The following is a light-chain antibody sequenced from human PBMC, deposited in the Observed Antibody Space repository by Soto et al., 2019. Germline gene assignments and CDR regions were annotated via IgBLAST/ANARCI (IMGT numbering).Light chain of an antibody. Sequence: EIVLTQSPATLSLSPGERAALSCRASQSVSSYLAWYQQKPGQAPRLLIYDASNRATGIPARFSGSVSGTDFPLTISSLEPEDFAVYYCQQRRNWPPGFGPGTRWIS. J-gene: IGKJ3*01. V-gene: IGKV3-11*01. CDR2: DAS. CDR1: QSVSSY. CDR3: QQRRNWPPG.